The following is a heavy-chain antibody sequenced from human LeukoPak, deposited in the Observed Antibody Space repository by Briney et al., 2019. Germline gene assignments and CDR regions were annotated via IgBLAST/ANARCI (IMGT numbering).Heavy chain of an antibody. J-gene: IGHJ4*02. V-gene: IGHV4-59*08. Sequence: SETLSLTCTVSGGSISSYYWSWIRQPPGKGLEWIGYIYYSGSTNYNPSLKSRVTISVDTSKNQFSLKLSSVTAADTAVYYCARLNSSRIDYWGQGTLVTVSS. CDR2: IYYSGST. CDR3: ARLNSSRIDY. D-gene: IGHD6-13*01. CDR1: GGSISSYY.